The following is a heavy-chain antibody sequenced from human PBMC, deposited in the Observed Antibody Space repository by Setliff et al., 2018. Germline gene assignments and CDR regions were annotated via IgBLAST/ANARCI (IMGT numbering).Heavy chain of an antibody. CDR1: GGSFSNYY. CDR3: ARAQVVFAISAPAWYFEI. D-gene: IGHD2-21*01. V-gene: IGHV4-34*01. J-gene: IGHJ2*01. CDR2: VSHSGST. Sequence: SETLSLTCAVYGGSFSNYYWSWIRQPPGKGLEWLGEVSHSGSTNYNPSLKSRASLSVDTSEKQLSLTLNSVTVADTAVYYCARAQVVFAISAPAWYFEIWGRGTQVTVSS.